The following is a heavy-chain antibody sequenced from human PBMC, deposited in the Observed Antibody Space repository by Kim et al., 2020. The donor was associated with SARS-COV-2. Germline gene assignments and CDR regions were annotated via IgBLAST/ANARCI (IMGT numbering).Heavy chain of an antibody. J-gene: IGHJ4*02. CDR2: IIPILGIA. CDR3: ARDGLGTGGNFDY. D-gene: IGHD3-10*01. CDR1: GGTFISYA. Sequence: SSVKVSCKASGGTFISYAISWVRQAPGQGLEWMGRIIPILGIANYAQKFQGRVTITADKSTSTAYMELSSLRSEDTAVYYCARDGLGTGGNFDYWVQGTL. V-gene: IGHV1-69*04.